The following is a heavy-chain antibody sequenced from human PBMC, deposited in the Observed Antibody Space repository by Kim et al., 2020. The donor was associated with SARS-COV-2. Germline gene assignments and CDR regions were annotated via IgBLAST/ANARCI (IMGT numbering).Heavy chain of an antibody. V-gene: IGHV3-9*01. Sequence: GGSLRLSCAASGFTFGDYAMHWVRQAPGKGLEWVSGISWNSGSIGYADSVKGRFTISRDNAKNSLYLQMNSLRAEDTALYYCAKSLLFSPLNIVVVPAASGAVDAFDIWGQGTMVTVSS. CDR3: AKSLLFSPLNIVVVPAASGAVDAFDI. D-gene: IGHD2-2*01. CDR1: GFTFGDYA. J-gene: IGHJ3*02. CDR2: ISWNSGSI.